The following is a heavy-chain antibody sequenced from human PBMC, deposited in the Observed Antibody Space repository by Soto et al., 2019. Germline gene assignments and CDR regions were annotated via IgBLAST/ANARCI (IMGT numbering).Heavy chain of an antibody. V-gene: IGHV4-59*01. J-gene: IGHJ3*02. D-gene: IGHD4-17*01. Sequence: SETLSLTCTVSGGSIGNYYWSWIRQPPGKGLEWIGYIYYIGSTNYNPSLKSRVTMSVDTSKIQFSLKLSSVTAADTAVYYCARVEFDYEPGAGYGRDGLYIWGQGTCITVS. CDR2: IYYIGST. CDR1: GGSIGNYY. CDR3: ARVEFDYEPGAGYGRDGLYI.